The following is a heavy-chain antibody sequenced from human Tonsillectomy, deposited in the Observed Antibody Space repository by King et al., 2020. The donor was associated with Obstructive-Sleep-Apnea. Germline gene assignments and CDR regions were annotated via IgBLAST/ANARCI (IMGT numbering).Heavy chain of an antibody. D-gene: IGHD1-26*01. V-gene: IGHV1-8*01. CDR2: MNPNSGNT. J-gene: IGHJ4*02. Sequence: QLVESGAEVKKPGASVKVACKASGYTFTSYDINWVRQDTGQGLEWRGWMNPNSGNTGYAQKFKGRVTMTRNTSISTAYMELSSLRSEDTAVYYCARTPKQSGSYRFDYWGQGNLVTVSS. CDR1: GYTFTSYD. CDR3: ARTPKQSGSYRFDY.